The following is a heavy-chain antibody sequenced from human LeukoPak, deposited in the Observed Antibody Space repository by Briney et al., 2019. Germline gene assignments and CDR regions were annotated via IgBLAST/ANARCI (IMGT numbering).Heavy chain of an antibody. CDR2: ISAYSGKT. CDR1: GYTLTSYG. J-gene: IGHJ4*02. V-gene: IGHV1-18*01. CDR3: ARGSQQLVNFEDY. D-gene: IGHD6-13*01. Sequence: GASVKVSCKASGYTLTSYGITWVRQAPGQGLEWMGWISAYSGKTNYAQKLQGRVTMTTDTSTSTAYMELRSLRSDDTAVYYCARGSQQLVNFEDYWGQGTLVTVSS.